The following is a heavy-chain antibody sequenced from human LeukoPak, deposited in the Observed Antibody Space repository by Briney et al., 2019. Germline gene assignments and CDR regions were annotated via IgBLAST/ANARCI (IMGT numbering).Heavy chain of an antibody. CDR2: IIPILGIA. V-gene: IGHV1-69*04. D-gene: IGHD6-19*01. CDR1: GGTFSSYA. J-gene: IGHJ4*02. CDR3: ASYSGGWSFDY. Sequence: GASVKVSCKASGGTFSSYAISWVRQAPGQGLEWMGRIIPILGIANYAQKFQGRVTITADKSTSTAYMELSSLRSEDTAVYYCASYSGGWSFDYWGQGTLVTVSS.